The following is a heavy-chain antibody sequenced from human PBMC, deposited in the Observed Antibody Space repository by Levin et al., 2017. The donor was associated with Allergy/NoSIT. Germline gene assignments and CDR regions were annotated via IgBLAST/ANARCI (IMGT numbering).Heavy chain of an antibody. CDR1: GFTFSSYV. CDR3: AKDAPMYSSSSDFDY. J-gene: IGHJ4*02. CDR2: ISYDGSDK. D-gene: IGHD6-6*01. Sequence: PGGSLRLSCAASGFTFSSYVMHWVRQAPGKGLEWVAIISYDGSDKYYADSVKGRFTISRDNSKNTLYLQMNSLRAEDTAVYYCAKDAPMYSSSSDFDYWGQGTLVTVSS. V-gene: IGHV3-30*18.